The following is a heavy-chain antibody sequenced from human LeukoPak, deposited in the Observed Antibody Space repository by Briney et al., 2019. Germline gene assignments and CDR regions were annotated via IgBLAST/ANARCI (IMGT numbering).Heavy chain of an antibody. D-gene: IGHD2-15*01. J-gene: IGHJ4*02. CDR3: ASEVVAAMGEFDY. Sequence: GASVKVSCKASGYTFINHGISWVRQAPGQGLGWMAWVSAYNGKVNYAQKLQGRVTLTTDTSTGTAYMELSRLRSDDTAVYYCASEVVAAMGEFDYWGQGTLVTVSS. V-gene: IGHV1-18*01. CDR1: GYTFINHG. CDR2: VSAYNGKV.